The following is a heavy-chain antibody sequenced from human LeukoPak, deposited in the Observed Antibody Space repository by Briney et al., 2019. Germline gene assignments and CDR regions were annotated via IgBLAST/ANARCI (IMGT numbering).Heavy chain of an antibody. CDR2: IYTSGST. CDR3: ARGGRMPHLGT. CDR1: GGSISSYY. J-gene: IGHJ3*01. Sequence: PSETLSLTCTVSGGSISSYYWSWIRQPPGKGLEWIGYIYTSGSTNYNPSLKSRVTISVDTSKNQFSLKLSSVTAADTAVYYCARGGRMPHLGTWGQGTMVTVSS. V-gene: IGHV4-4*09. D-gene: IGHD2-2*01.